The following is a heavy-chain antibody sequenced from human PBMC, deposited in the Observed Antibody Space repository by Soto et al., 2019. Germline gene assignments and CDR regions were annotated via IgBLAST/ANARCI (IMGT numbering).Heavy chain of an antibody. CDR2: IYYSGST. D-gene: IGHD2-15*01. J-gene: IGHJ4*02. CDR1: GGSVSSGSYY. CDR3: ARDPRRGYCSGGSCPMFDY. Sequence: PSETLSLTCTVSGGSVSSGSYYWSWIRQPPGKGLEWIGYIYYSGSTNYNPSLKSRVTISVDTSKNQFSLKLSSVTAADTAVYYCARDPRRGYCSGGSCPMFDYWGQGTLVTVSS. V-gene: IGHV4-61*01.